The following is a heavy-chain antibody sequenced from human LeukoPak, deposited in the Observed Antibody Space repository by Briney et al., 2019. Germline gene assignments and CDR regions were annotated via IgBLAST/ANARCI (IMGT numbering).Heavy chain of an antibody. D-gene: IGHD2-2*01. Sequence: KPSETLSLTCAVYGGSFSGYYWSWIRQPPGKGLEWIGEINHSGSTNYNPSLKSRVTISVDTSKNQFSLKLSSVTAADTAVYYCARAIGYCSSTSCYSDYGMDVWGQGTTVTVSS. V-gene: IGHV4-34*01. CDR1: GGSFSGYY. J-gene: IGHJ6*02. CDR3: ARAIGYCSSTSCYSDYGMDV. CDR2: INHSGST.